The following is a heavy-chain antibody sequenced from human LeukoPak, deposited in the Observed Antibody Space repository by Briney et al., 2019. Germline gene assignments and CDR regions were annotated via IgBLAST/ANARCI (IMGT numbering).Heavy chain of an antibody. Sequence: GGSLRLSCAASGFTFDDYAMHWVRQAPGKGLEWVSGISWNSGSIGYADSVKGRFTISRDNAKNSLYLQMNSLRAEDMALYYCAKGLDSSSWYGINYWGQGTLVTVSP. CDR3: AKGLDSSSWYGINY. CDR2: ISWNSGSI. D-gene: IGHD6-13*01. J-gene: IGHJ4*02. CDR1: GFTFDDYA. V-gene: IGHV3-9*03.